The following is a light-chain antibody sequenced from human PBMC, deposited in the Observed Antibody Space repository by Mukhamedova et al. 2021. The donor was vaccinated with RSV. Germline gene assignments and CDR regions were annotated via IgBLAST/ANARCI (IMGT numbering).Light chain of an antibody. Sequence: ITISCTGTSSDVGGYNYVSWYQQHPGKAPKLMIYEVSNRPSGVSNRFSGSKSGNTASLTISGLQAEDEADYYCSSYTSSSTVFGG. V-gene: IGLV2-14*01. J-gene: IGLJ2*01. CDR1: SSDVGGYNY. CDR3: SSYTSSSTV. CDR2: EVS.